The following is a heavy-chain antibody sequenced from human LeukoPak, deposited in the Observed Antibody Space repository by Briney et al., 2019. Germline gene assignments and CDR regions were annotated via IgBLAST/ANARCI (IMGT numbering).Heavy chain of an antibody. CDR2: IYHTGNT. CDR1: GGSIGIGAYY. D-gene: IGHD3-22*01. V-gene: IGHV4-31*03. J-gene: IGHJ4*02. CDR3: ARDLSGYGASDY. Sequence: SETLSLTCSVSGGSIGIGAYYWSWIRQFPGRGLEWIAYIYHTGNTYYNPSLKSRLTISLDTSNNQFSLKLSSVTAADTAVYYCARDLSGYGASDYWGQGTLVTVSS.